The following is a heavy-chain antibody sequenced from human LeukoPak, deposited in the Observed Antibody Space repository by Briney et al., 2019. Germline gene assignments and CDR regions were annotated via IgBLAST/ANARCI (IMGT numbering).Heavy chain of an antibody. CDR2: IGSGGDT. J-gene: IGHJ4*02. CDR3: ARAVAGTDEIDS. D-gene: IGHD6-19*01. Sequence: GGSLRLSCAGSGFSFSSYDMLWVRQATGKGLEWVSAIGSGGDTYYAGSVKGRFTISRESAKNSFYLQMNSLSAGDAAVYFCARAVAGTDEIDSWGQGTLVTVSS. CDR1: GFSFSSYD. V-gene: IGHV3-13*01.